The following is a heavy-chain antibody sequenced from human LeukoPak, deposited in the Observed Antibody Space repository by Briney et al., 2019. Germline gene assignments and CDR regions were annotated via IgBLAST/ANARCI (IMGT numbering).Heavy chain of an antibody. CDR3: ARVYSDSSGYYVQGFDY. Sequence: SVKVSCKASGYTFTRYYINWVRQAAGQGLEGVGWMNPNSRNTGYAQKFQGRVTMTMNTAISTAYMELSSLRSDHTSVYYCARVYSDSSGYYVQGFDYWGQGTLVTVSS. J-gene: IGHJ4*02. CDR2: MNPNSRNT. CDR1: GYTFTRYY. V-gene: IGHV1-8*01. D-gene: IGHD3-22*01.